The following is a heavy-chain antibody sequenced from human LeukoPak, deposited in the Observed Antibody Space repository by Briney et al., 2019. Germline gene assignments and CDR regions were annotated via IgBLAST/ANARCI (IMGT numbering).Heavy chain of an antibody. J-gene: IGHJ4*02. Sequence: GGSLRLSCAASGFTFSSYSMNWVRQAPGKGLEWVSFISSSDGYMYYADSLKGRFTISRDNAKNSLFLQMNSLRAEDTAVYYCARGSVEWLSSFDYWGQGTLVTVSS. CDR1: GFTFSSYS. CDR3: ARGSVEWLSSFDY. CDR2: ISSSDGYM. D-gene: IGHD3-3*01. V-gene: IGHV3-21*01.